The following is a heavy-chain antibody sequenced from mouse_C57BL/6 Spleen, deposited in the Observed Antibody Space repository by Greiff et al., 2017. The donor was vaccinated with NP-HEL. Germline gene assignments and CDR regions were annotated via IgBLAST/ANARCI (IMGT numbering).Heavy chain of an antibody. Sequence: QVQLQQPGAELVRPGSSVKLSCKASGYTFTSYWMHWVKQRPIQGLEWIGNIYPSDSETHYNQKFKDKATLTVDKSSSTAYMQLSSLTTEDSAVYYCARSSYDVYYYDMGCWGQGTSVTVSS. J-gene: IGHJ4*01. CDR3: ARSSYDVYYYDMGC. CDR2: IYPSDSET. V-gene: IGHV1-52*01. D-gene: IGHD2-12*01. CDR1: GYTFTSYW.